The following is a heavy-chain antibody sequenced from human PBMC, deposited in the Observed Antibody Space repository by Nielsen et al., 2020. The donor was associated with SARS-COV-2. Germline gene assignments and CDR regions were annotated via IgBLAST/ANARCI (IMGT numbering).Heavy chain of an antibody. CDR1: GFTFSSYG. D-gene: IGHD3-3*02. Sequence: GESLKISCAASGFTFSSYGMHWVRQAPGKGLEWVAVISYDGSNKYYADSVKGRFTISRDNSKNTLYLQMNSLRSEDTAVYYCAKDVTRRHLWERDHFDYWGQGTLVTVSS. V-gene: IGHV3-30*18. J-gene: IGHJ4*02. CDR3: AKDVTRRHLWERDHFDY. CDR2: ISYDGSNK.